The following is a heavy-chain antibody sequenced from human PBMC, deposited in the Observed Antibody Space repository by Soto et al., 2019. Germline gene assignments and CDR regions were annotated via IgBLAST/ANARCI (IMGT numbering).Heavy chain of an antibody. CDR3: AKAQFGGHEFSLNLDS. J-gene: IGHJ4*02. CDR2: INGGGDRT. V-gene: IGHV3-23*01. D-gene: IGHD5-12*01. Sequence: EVQLLESGGGWVQPGGSARLSCAASGFTFTSYPMTWVRQAPGKGLEWVAVINGGGDRTYYADSVRGRFTLSRDNFKSTLSLRMDSLRAEDTALYYCAKAQFGGHEFSLNLDSWGQGSLVTVSS. CDR1: GFTFTSYP.